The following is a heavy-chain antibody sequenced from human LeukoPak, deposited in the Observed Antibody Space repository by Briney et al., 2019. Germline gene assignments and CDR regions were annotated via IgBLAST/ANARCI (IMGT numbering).Heavy chain of an antibody. V-gene: IGHV3-9*01. D-gene: IGHD3-9*01. CDR2: ISWDSGGI. CDR3: AKDIGGRYFDCLLFY. J-gene: IGHJ4*02. CDR1: GFTFDDYA. Sequence: GGSLRLSCAASGFTFDDYAMNWVRQAPGKGLEWVSGISWDSGGIGYVDSVKGRFTISRDNAKNSLYLQMNSLRAEDTALYYCAKDIGGRYFDCLLFYWGQGTLVTVSS.